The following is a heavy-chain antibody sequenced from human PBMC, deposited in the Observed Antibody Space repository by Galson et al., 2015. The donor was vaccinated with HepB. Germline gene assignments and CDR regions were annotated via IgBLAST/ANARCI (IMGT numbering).Heavy chain of an antibody. D-gene: IGHD4-17*01. CDR1: GYRFTDQF. V-gene: IGHV1-2*06. J-gene: IGHJ4*02. Sequence: QSGAEVKKPGASVKVSCKAFGYRFTDQFIHWVRQAPGQEPEWMGRINPNSGGIDYAVGFQGRVTLTRDTSISTAYISLGGLTPDDTAIYWCAREVGGDYGAFDYWGQGTLVSVSS. CDR2: INPNSGGI. CDR3: AREVGGDYGAFDY.